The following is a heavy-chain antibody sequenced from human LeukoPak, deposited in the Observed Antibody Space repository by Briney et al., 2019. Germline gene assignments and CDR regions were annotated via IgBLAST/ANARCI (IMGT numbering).Heavy chain of an antibody. CDR2: IRYDGSNK. CDR1: RFTFSSYG. V-gene: IGHV3-30*02. J-gene: IGHJ6*03. D-gene: IGHD5-12*01. Sequence: GGSLRLSCAASRFTFSSYGMYWVRQAPGKGLESVAFIRYDGSNKYYADSVKGRFTVSRDNSKNTLYLQMKSLRAEDTAVYYCAKGGGYEAQYYYYYLDVWGKGTTVTISS. CDR3: AKGGGYEAQYYYYYLDV.